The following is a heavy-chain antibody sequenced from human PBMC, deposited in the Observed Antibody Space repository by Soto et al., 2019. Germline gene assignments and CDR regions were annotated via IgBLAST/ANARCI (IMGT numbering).Heavy chain of an antibody. CDR2: INAGNGNT. D-gene: IGHD6-13*01. J-gene: IGHJ4*02. Sequence: GASVKVSCKASGYTFTSYSRHWVRQAPGQRLEWMGWINAGNGNTKYSQKFQGRVTISLDTSKNQFSLKLSSVTAADTAVYFCAQTVSSSWYVFWGQGTLVTVSS. CDR3: AQTVSSSWYVF. V-gene: IGHV1-3*01. CDR1: GYTFTSYS.